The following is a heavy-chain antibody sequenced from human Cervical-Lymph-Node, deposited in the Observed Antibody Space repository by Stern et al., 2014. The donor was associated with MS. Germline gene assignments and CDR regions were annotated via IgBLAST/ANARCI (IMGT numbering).Heavy chain of an antibody. Sequence: QVQLQESGPGLVKPSETLSLTCSVSGDSISSSLHFWGWIRQPPGMGLEWIGSIYYRGSTNQNASLKSRATISVDTSKNQFSLKLNSVTAADTAVYYCARKGAIVPAAIENWFDSWGQGILVTVSS. CDR1: GDSISSSLHF. CDR2: IYYRGST. J-gene: IGHJ5*01. CDR3: ARKGAIVPAAIENWFDS. D-gene: IGHD2-2*01. V-gene: IGHV4-39*01.